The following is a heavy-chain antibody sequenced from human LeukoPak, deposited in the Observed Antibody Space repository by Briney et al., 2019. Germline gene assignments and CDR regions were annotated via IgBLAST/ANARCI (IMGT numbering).Heavy chain of an antibody. D-gene: IGHD3-3*01. CDR3: ARVLQGYYDFWSGSYYFDY. CDR2: ISAYNGNR. Sequence: ASVTVSCKASGYTFTSYGISWVRQAPGQGVEWMGCISAYNGNRNYAQKLQGRVTMTTDTSTSTAYMELRSLRSDDTAVYYCARVLQGYYDFWSGSYYFDYWGQGTLVTVSS. V-gene: IGHV1-18*01. CDR1: GYTFTSYG. J-gene: IGHJ4*02.